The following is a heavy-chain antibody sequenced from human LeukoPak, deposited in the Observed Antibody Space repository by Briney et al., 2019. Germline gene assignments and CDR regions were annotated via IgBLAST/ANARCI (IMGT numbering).Heavy chain of an antibody. Sequence: PSETLSLTCAVYGGSLSGYYWSWIRQPPGKGLEWIGEINHSGSTNYNPSLKSRVTMSVDTSKNQFSLKLSSVTAADTAVYYCARGDLLTGYSYWGQGTLVTVSS. J-gene: IGHJ4*02. CDR3: ARGDLLTGYSY. CDR2: INHSGST. V-gene: IGHV4-34*01. D-gene: IGHD3-9*01. CDR1: GGSLSGYY.